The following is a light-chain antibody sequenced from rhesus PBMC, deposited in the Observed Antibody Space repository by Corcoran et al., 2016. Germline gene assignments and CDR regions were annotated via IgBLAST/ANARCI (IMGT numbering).Light chain of an antibody. CDR2: AAS. J-gene: IGKJ4*01. CDR1: QTISSY. V-gene: IGKV1-44*03. CDR3: QQHNSHPLT. Sequence: DIQMTQSPSSLSASVGDRVPITCRASQTISSYLAWYQQTPGKVPKLLIYAASTLQSGGPSRFSGSGSWTDLPLTISSLQPEDFATYYCQQHNSHPLTFGGGTKVGLK.